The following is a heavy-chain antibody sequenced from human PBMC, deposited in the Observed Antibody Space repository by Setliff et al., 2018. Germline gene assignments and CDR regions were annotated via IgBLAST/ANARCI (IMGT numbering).Heavy chain of an antibody. CDR3: ARHVGSRGRGYNYYYYYMDV. CDR1: GGSISSGNYY. Sequence: SETLSLTCRVSGGSISSGNYYWGLIRQPPGKGLEWVATIYYSGSTYSNPSLKSRLIISVDAPDNQFSVKLSSMTAADTAVYYCARHVGSRGRGYNYYYYYMDVWGKGTTVTVSS. J-gene: IGHJ6*03. V-gene: IGHV4-39*01. CDR2: IYYSGST. D-gene: IGHD3-10*01.